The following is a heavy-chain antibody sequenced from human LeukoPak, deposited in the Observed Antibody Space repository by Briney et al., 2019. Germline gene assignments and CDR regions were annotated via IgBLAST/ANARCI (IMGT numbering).Heavy chain of an antibody. CDR3: ARELTMVRGGEGAFDI. CDR1: GFTFSSYD. D-gene: IGHD3-10*01. CDR2: IGTAGDT. V-gene: IGHV3-13*01. Sequence: PGGSLRLSCAASGFTFSSYDMYWVRQATGKGLEWVSAIGTAGDTYYPGSVKGRFTISRENAKNSLYLQMNSLRAGDTAVYYCARELTMVRGGEGAFDIWGQGTMVTVSS. J-gene: IGHJ3*02.